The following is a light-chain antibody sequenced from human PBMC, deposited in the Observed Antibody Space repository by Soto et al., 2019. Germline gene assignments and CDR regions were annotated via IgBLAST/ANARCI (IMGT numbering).Light chain of an antibody. J-gene: IGKJ4*01. V-gene: IGKV3-20*01. CDR1: QSVSSSY. CDR3: QQYGSSPLT. Sequence: EIVLTQSPGTLSLSPGERATLSCRASQSVSSSYLAWYQQKPGQAPRLLIYGASSRATGIPDRFSGSGSGTVFTLTISRLEPEDFAVYYCQQYGSSPLTFCGGIKVEIK. CDR2: GAS.